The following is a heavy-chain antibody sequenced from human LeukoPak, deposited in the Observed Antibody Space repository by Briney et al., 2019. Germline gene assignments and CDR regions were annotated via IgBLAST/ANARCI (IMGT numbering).Heavy chain of an antibody. J-gene: IGHJ4*02. CDR3: ARNSNY. CDR1: GGSFSGYY. CDR2: INHSGNT. V-gene: IGHV4-34*01. Sequence: SETLSLTCAVYGGSFSGYYWSWIRQPPGKGLEWIGEINHSGNTNYNPSLKSRVTISVDTSKNQFSLKLSSVTAADTAVYYRARNSNYWGQGTLVTVSS. D-gene: IGHD2/OR15-2a*01.